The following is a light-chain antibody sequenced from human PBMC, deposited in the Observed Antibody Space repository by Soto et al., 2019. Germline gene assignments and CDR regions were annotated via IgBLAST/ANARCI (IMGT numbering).Light chain of an antibody. CDR3: VLYMGSGIWV. CDR1: SGSVSTSNF. V-gene: IGLV8-61*01. CDR2: STN. J-gene: IGLJ3*02. Sequence: QTVVTQEPSFSVSPGRTVTLTCDLSSGSVSTSNFPSWYQQTTGQAPRTLIYSTNTRSSGVPDRFSGSILGNKAALTITGAQADDESDYYCVLYMGSGIWVFGGGTKLTVL.